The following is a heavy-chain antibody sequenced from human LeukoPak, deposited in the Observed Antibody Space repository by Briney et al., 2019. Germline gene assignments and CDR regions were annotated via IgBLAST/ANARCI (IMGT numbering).Heavy chain of an antibody. CDR2: IDPSDSYT. CDR1: GYTFTSYW. CDR3: ARRRSSTLIDY. D-gene: IGHD3-10*01. Sequence: GESLKISCKGSGYTFTSYWINWVRQMPGKGLEWMGRIDPSDSYTNYSPSFQGHVTISADKSISTAYLQWSSLKASDTAMYFCARRRSSTLIDYWGQGTLVTVSS. V-gene: IGHV5-10-1*01. J-gene: IGHJ4*02.